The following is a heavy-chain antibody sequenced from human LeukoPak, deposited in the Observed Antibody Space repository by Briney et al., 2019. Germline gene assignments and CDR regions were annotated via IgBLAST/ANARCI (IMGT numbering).Heavy chain of an antibody. Sequence: GGSLRLSCSASGFTFTTYGMNWVRQAPGKGLEWVSGIGGSGVRTYYADSVKGRFTISRDNAKNSLYLQMNSLRAEDTALYYCAREVIAVAGSYMDVWGKGTTVTVS. CDR3: AREVIAVAGSYMDV. V-gene: IGHV3-23*01. CDR2: IGGSGVRT. J-gene: IGHJ6*03. CDR1: GFTFTTYG. D-gene: IGHD6-19*01.